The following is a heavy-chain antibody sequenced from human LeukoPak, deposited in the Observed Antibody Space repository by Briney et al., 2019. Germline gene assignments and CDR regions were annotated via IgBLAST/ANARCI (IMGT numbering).Heavy chain of an antibody. V-gene: IGHV3-74*01. CDR1: GFTFSSFW. J-gene: IGHJ4*02. Sequence: GGSLRLSCTASGFTFSSFWMHWVRQVPGKGLVWVARIRGDGRSTTYADSVKGRFTISRDNARNTLNLRMTSLRVDDTAVYYYYSGGFFYWGQGSLVTVSS. CDR3: YSGGFFY. D-gene: IGHD6-19*01. CDR2: IRGDGRST.